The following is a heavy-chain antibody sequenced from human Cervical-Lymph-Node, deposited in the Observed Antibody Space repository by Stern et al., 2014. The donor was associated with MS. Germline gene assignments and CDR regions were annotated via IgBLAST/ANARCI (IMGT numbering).Heavy chain of an antibody. CDR2: IWYDGSNK. J-gene: IGHJ4*02. Sequence: VQLVESGGGVVQSGRSLRISCAASGFTFSSYGIHWVRQTPGKGLEWVAVIWYDGSNKYYADSVKGRFTISRDNSENTVYLQMNSLRPEDTAVYYCAKGDSSSPLEYWGQGTLVTVSS. CDR3: AKGDSSSPLEY. D-gene: IGHD6-6*01. CDR1: GFTFSSYG. V-gene: IGHV3-33*06.